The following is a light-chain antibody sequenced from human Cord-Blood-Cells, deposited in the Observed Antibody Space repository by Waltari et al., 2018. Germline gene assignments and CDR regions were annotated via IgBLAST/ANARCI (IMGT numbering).Light chain of an antibody. CDR3: QSYDSSLSGSV. V-gene: IGLV1-40*01. Sequence: QSVLTQPPSVSGAPGQRVTIPCTGSSSNIGAGYDVHWYQLPPGPAPKLLIYGNGKRPSGVPDRFSGPKAGTSASLAITGLQAEDEADYYCQSYDSSLSGSVFGGGTKLTVL. CDR1: SSNIGAGYD. CDR2: GNG. J-gene: IGLJ2*01.